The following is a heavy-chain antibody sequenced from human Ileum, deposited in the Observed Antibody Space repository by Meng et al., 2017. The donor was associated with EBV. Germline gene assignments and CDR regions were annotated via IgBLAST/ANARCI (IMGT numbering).Heavy chain of an antibody. J-gene: IGHJ5*02. CDR1: GGSFNDYY. Sequence: EPLQHWGTGQWKLTATRSLTCACYGGSFNDYYGTWLRQRPGKGLEWIGEIDQSGYTKFNPSLSSRATISRDTSDNQFSLRLTSVTAADTALYYCARYGRCNGNSFYCFDPWGQGTLVTVSS. CDR2: IDQSGYT. V-gene: IGHV4-34*01. D-gene: IGHD4-23*01. CDR3: ARYGRCNGNSFYCFDP.